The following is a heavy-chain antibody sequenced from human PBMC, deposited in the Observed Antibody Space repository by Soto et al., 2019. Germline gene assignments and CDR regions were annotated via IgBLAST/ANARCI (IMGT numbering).Heavy chain of an antibody. Sequence: QVQLVQSGAEVKKPGASVKVSCETSGYTFTSYYIHWVRQAPGQGLAWMGIINPSGGSTSYARKFKGRVTMTSDTSTSTVHMEVSSLRSEDTAVYYCARDPKPSSSWRFDPWGQGTLVTVSS. D-gene: IGHD6-13*01. CDR1: GYTFTSYY. V-gene: IGHV1-46*01. CDR3: ARDPKPSSSWRFDP. J-gene: IGHJ5*02. CDR2: INPSGGST.